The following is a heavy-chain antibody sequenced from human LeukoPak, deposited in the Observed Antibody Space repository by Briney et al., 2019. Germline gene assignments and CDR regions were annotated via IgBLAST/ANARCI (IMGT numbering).Heavy chain of an antibody. J-gene: IGHJ4*02. D-gene: IGHD6-13*01. V-gene: IGHV3-21*01. CDR2: ISSSSTYI. CDR1: GFTFSSYS. Sequence: GGSLRLSCAASGFTFSSYSMNWVRQAPGKGLEWVSSISSSSTYIYYADSVNGRFTVSRDNAKNSLYLQMNSLGAEDTAVYFCASQYTSSRIFADWGQGTLVTVSS. CDR3: ASQYTSSRIFAD.